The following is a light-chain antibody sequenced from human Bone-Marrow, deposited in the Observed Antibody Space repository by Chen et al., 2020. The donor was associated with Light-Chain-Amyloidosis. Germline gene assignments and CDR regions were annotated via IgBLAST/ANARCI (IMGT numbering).Light chain of an antibody. CDR1: QSIGSS. Sequence: DIQMTQSPSTLSASIGDRVTITCRASQSIGSSLAWYQQKPGKAPKVLIYTESILDTGAPSRFSGSGSGTEFTLTISRLQPDDFATYYCQQYDSFWTFGQGTKVEIK. CDR3: QQYDSFWT. V-gene: IGKV1-5*03. J-gene: IGKJ1*01. CDR2: TES.